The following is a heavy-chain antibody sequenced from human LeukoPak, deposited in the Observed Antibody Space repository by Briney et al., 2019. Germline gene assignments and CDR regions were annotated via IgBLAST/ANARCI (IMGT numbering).Heavy chain of an antibody. J-gene: IGHJ4*02. CDR1: GFPFSSYS. CDR3: VRGARGGDY. D-gene: IGHD2-15*01. V-gene: IGHV3-48*04. CDR2: ISSSGTI. Sequence: GGSLRLSCAASGFPFSSYSFNWVRLAPGKGLAWVAYISSSGTIYYAASVTGRFTISRDNAKNPLYLQMNSLRADDTAVYYCVRGARGGDYWGQGTLVTVSS.